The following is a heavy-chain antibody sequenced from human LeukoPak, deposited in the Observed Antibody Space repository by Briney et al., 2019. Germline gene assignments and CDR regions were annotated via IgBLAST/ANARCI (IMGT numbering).Heavy chain of an antibody. CDR2: IQSKTDSGTT. CDR3: TTELYCGGDCYPGA. V-gene: IGHV3-15*01. CDR1: GFTFSNAW. J-gene: IGHJ5*02. Sequence: GGSLRLSCAASGFTFSNAWMSWVRQAPGKGLEWVGRIQSKTDSGTTDYVAPVKGRFTISRDDSKNTLYLQMNSLKTDDTAVYYCTTELYCGGDCYPGAWGQGTLVTVSS. D-gene: IGHD2-21*02.